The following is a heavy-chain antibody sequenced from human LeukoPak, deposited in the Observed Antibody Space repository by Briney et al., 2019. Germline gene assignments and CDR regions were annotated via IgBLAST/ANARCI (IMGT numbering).Heavy chain of an antibody. Sequence: SQTLSLTCDISGDTVSSNSAAWNWIRQSPSRGLEWLGRTYYRSKWYYDYPVSVKSRITISPDTSKNQFSLQLNFVTADDTAVYYCARGFALDFWGQGTMVTVSS. CDR3: ARGFALDF. J-gene: IGHJ3*01. CDR1: GDTVSSNSAA. V-gene: IGHV6-1*01. CDR2: TYYRSKWYY.